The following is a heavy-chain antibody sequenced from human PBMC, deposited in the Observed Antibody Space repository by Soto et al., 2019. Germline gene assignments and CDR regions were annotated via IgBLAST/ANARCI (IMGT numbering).Heavy chain of an antibody. CDR1: GGSISSGGYY. V-gene: IGHV4-31*03. CDR3: ATLYMVRGVRTFDY. D-gene: IGHD3-10*01. J-gene: IGHJ4*02. Sequence: QVQLQESGRGLVKPSQTLSLTCTVSGGSISSGGYYWSWIRQHPGKGLEWIGYIYYTGSTYYNPSLKSRVTISVDTSKNQFSLKLSSVTAADTAVYYCATLYMVRGVRTFDYWGQGTLVTVSS. CDR2: IYYTGST.